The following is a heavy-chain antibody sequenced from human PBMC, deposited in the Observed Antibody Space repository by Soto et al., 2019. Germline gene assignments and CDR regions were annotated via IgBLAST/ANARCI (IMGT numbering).Heavy chain of an antibody. V-gene: IGHV4-31*03. CDR2: IHHSGST. J-gene: IGHJ1*01. Sequence: QVQLQESGPGLVKASQTLSLTCNVSGGSISSGGYYWTWIRQHPGKGLEWIGNIHHSGSTFYNPSLKSRGSISVDTSKNQFSLKLSSVTAADTAVYFCVRGVLSWGQGTLVTVSS. CDR1: GGSISSGGYY. CDR3: VRGVLS. D-gene: IGHD3-10*01.